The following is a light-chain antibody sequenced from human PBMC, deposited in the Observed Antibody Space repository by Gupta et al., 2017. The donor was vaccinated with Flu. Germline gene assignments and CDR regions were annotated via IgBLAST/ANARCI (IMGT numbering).Light chain of an antibody. V-gene: IGKV4-1*01. Sequence: GERASINCRFSRTSYARASDGSYLEWYQQKPGKAPKLLLYGASARPSGVPARFRGNGSGTNFTLTIGSLQVEDVASYVCQQDYDSPWTFGQGTRVDIK. CDR2: GAS. CDR1: RTSYARASDGSY. CDR3: QQDYDSPWT. J-gene: IGKJ5*01.